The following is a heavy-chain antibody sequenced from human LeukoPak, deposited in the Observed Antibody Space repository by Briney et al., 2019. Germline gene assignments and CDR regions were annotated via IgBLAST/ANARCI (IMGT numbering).Heavy chain of an antibody. D-gene: IGHD6-19*01. CDR2: ISYDGSNK. CDR3: AKAVQQWLALDY. V-gene: IGHV3-30*18. Sequence: GRSLRLSCAASGFTFSSYGMHWVRQAPGKGLEWVAVISYDGSNKYYADSVKGRFTIPRDNSKNTLYLQMNSLRAEDTAVYYCAKAVQQWLALDYWGQGTLVTVSS. CDR1: GFTFSSYG. J-gene: IGHJ4*02.